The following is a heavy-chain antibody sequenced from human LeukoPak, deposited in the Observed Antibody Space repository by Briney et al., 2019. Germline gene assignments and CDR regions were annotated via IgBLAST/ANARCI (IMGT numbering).Heavy chain of an antibody. D-gene: IGHD4-11*01. V-gene: IGHV3-33*01. Sequence: GGSLRLSCAASGFTFSSYGMHWVRQAPGKGLEWVAVIWYDGSNKYYADSVKGRFTISRDNAKNSLYLQMNSLRAEDTAVYYCARDTWSVATVTMPIPDFDYWGQGTLVTVSS. CDR2: IWYDGSNK. J-gene: IGHJ4*02. CDR1: GFTFSSYG. CDR3: ARDTWSVATVTMPIPDFDY.